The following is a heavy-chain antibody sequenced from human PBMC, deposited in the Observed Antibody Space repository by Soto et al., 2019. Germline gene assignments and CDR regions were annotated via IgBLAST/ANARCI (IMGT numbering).Heavy chain of an antibody. J-gene: IGHJ4*02. CDR3: ATTASMTIRDGFDH. CDR2: ISGSGSNP. Sequence: EVQVLESGGGLVQPGGSLRLSCAASGFTFSSYAMSWVRQAPGQGLELVSAISGSGSNPYYADSVKGRFTISRDNSKNTLYLQMNSLRAEDTALYYCATTASMTIRDGFDHWGQGTLVTVSS. CDR1: GFTFSSYA. V-gene: IGHV3-23*01. D-gene: IGHD4-17*01.